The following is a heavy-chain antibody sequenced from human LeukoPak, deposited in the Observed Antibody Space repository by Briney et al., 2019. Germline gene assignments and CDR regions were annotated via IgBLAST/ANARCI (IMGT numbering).Heavy chain of an antibody. J-gene: IGHJ6*03. CDR3: ARQEDSSGWYRVYYYYYMDV. CDR1: GGSISSSSYY. Sequence: SETLSLTCTVSGGSISSSSYYWGWIRQPPGKGLEWIGSIYYSGSTYYNPSLKSRVTISVDTSKNQFSLKLSSVTAADTAVYYCARQEDSSGWYRVYYYYYMDVWGKGTTVTISS. V-gene: IGHV4-39*01. CDR2: IYYSGST. D-gene: IGHD6-19*01.